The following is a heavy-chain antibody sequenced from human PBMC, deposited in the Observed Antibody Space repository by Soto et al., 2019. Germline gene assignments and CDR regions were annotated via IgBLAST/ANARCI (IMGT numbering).Heavy chain of an antibody. CDR3: SGHQGVVVEAFDL. CDR2: IFSNDEK. D-gene: IGHD2-15*01. Sequence: QVTLKESGHVLVKPTETLTLTCTFSGFSFTTTRMGVGWIRQPPGKALEWLAHIFSNDEKSYSTSLKSRLTTTTDTSNNNVVLIMTTMDDVDTAAYYCSGHQGVVVEAFDLWGQGTMVTVSS. CDR1: GFSFTTTRMG. V-gene: IGHV2-26*01. J-gene: IGHJ3*01.